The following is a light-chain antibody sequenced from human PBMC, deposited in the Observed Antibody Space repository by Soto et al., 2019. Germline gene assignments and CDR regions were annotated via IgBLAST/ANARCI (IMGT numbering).Light chain of an antibody. Sequence: DILMTQSPSTLSASVGDTVAITCRASQTISSWVAWYQQKPGKAPKLLIYAASSLQSGVPSRFSGSGSGTDFTLTISSLQPEDFATYYCQQSYSTPWTFGQGTKVDIK. J-gene: IGKJ1*01. CDR1: QTISSW. V-gene: IGKV1-39*01. CDR3: QQSYSTPWT. CDR2: AAS.